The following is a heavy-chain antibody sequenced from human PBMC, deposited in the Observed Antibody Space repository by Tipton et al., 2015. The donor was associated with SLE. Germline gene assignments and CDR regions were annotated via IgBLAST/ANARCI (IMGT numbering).Heavy chain of an antibody. J-gene: IGHJ6*02. CDR3: ARDGDYGDYLDEPRPYYYGMDV. D-gene: IGHD4-17*01. Sequence: TLSLTCTVSGGSISSSSYYWGWIRPPPGKGLEWIGSMYHSGTTYYNPSLKSRVTISVDTSKNQFSLKLSSVTAADTAVYYWARDGDYGDYLDEPRPYYYGMDVWGQETTVTVSS. V-gene: IGHV4-39*07. CDR1: GGSISSSSYY. CDR2: MYHSGTT.